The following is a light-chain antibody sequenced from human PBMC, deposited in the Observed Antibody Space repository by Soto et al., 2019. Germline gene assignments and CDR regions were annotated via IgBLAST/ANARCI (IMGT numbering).Light chain of an antibody. J-gene: IGKJ1*01. Sequence: DIQMTQSPSSLSASVGDRVTITCRASQSISSYLNWYQQKPGKAPKLLIYAASSLQSGVPSRFSGSGSGTDFTLTISXLQPEDFATYYCQQSYSTLRAFGQGTKV. CDR3: QQSYSTLRA. V-gene: IGKV1-39*01. CDR1: QSISSY. CDR2: AAS.